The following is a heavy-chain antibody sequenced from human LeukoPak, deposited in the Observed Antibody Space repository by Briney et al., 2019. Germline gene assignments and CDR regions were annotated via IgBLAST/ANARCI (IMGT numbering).Heavy chain of an antibody. CDR3: ARSGYNWNTPGDY. Sequence: PPGGSLRLSCAASGFTFSSYGMHWVRQAPGKGLEWVAVIWYDGSNKYYADSVKGRFTISRDNSKNTLYLQMNSLRAEDTAVYYCARSGYNWNTPGDYWSQGTLVTVSS. J-gene: IGHJ4*02. D-gene: IGHD1/OR15-1a*01. CDR2: IWYDGSNK. V-gene: IGHV3-33*01. CDR1: GFTFSSYG.